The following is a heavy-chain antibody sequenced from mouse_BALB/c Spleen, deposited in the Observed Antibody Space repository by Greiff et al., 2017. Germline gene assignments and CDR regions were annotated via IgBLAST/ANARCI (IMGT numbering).Heavy chain of an antibody. CDR1: GYTFTSYW. V-gene: IGHV1-7*01. Sequence: QVHVKQSGAELAKPGASVKMSCKASGYTFTSYWMHWVKQRPGQGLEWIGYINPSTGYTEYNQKFKDKATLTADKSSSTAYMQLSSLTSEDSAVYYCAREVPPMDYWGQGTSVTVSS. J-gene: IGHJ4*01. CDR3: AREVPPMDY. CDR2: INPSTGYT.